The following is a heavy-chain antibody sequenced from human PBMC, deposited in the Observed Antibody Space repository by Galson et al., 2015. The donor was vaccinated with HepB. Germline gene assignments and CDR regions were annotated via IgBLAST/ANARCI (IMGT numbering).Heavy chain of an antibody. CDR1: GFTFSMYS. V-gene: IGHV3-48*02. Sequence: SLRLSCAASGFTFSMYSMNWVRQAPGKGLEWLSYISSSSGRIDYADSMKGRFITSRDNAKNSLYLQMNGLRDEDTAVYYCARRYGDYTIGFYFDYWGQGTLVTVSS. CDR3: ARRYGDYTIGFYFDY. J-gene: IGHJ4*02. CDR2: ISSSSGRI. D-gene: IGHD4-17*01.